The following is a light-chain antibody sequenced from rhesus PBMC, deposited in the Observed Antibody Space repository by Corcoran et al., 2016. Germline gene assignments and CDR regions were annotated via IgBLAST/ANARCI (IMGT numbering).Light chain of an antibody. CDR1: SSDIGGNNY. CDR3: CSYAGSYTYI. CDR2: EVS. Sequence: QAALTQPRSVSGSPGQSVTISCTGTSSDIGGNNYVSWYQQHPGTAPKLMIYEVSKRPSGVSDRFSGSKSGNTASLTISGLQAEDEADYYCCSYAGSYTYIFGAVTRLTVL. J-gene: IGLJ1*01. V-gene: IGLV2-32*01.